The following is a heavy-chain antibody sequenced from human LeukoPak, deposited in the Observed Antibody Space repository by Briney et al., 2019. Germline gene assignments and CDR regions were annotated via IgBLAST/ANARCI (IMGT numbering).Heavy chain of an antibody. CDR2: IIPILGIA. V-gene: IGHV1-69*04. CDR3: AREGAGEDYYFDY. Sequence: SVTVSCKASGGTFSSNAISWVRQAPGQGLEWMGRIIPILGIANYAQKFQGRVTITADKSTSTAYMELSSLRSEDTAVYYCAREGAGEDYYFDYWGQGTLVTVSS. CDR1: GGTFSSNA. J-gene: IGHJ4*02. D-gene: IGHD7-27*01.